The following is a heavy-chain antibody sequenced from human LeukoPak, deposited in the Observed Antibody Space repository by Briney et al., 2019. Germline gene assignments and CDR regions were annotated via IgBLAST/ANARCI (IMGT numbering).Heavy chain of an antibody. CDR2: ISWDGGSK. Sequence: GGSLRLSCAASGFMFEDYSMHWVRQAPGKGLEWVSVISWDGGSKYYADSVKGRFTISRDNSKNTLYLQMNSLRADDTAVYYCAKDAVTALAGYYYYMDVWGKGTMVTVSS. CDR1: GFMFEDYS. J-gene: IGHJ6*03. D-gene: IGHD6-19*01. CDR3: AKDAVTALAGYYYYMDV. V-gene: IGHV3-43*01.